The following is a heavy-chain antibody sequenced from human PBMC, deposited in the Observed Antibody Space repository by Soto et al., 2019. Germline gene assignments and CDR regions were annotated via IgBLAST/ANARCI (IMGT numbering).Heavy chain of an antibody. CDR2: IWYDGNNK. J-gene: IGHJ6*02. Sequence: QVQLVESGGGVVQPGRSLRLSCAASGFTFSSYGMHWVRQAPGKGLEWVAVIWYDGNNKYSADSVKGRFTISRDNSKNTLYLQMNSLRAEDTAVYSCARDLTSRNYYYYYGMDVWGQGTTVTVSS. CDR1: GFTFSSYG. CDR3: ARDLTSRNYYYYYGMDV. V-gene: IGHV3-33*01. D-gene: IGHD3-9*01.